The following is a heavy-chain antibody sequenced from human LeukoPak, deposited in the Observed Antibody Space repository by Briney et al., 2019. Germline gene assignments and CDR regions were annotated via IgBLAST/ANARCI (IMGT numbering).Heavy chain of an antibody. Sequence: GRSLRLSCAASGFTFSSYAMHWVRQAPGKGLEWVAVISYDGSNKYYADSVKGRFTISRDNSKNTLYLQMNSLRAEDTAVYYCAKGRRQQLVFLFDYWGQGTLVTVSS. CDR2: ISYDGSNK. V-gene: IGHV3-30*04. CDR1: GFTFSSYA. J-gene: IGHJ4*02. D-gene: IGHD6-13*01. CDR3: AKGRRQQLVFLFDY.